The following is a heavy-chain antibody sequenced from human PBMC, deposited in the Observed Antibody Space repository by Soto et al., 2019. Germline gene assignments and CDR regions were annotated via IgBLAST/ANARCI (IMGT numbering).Heavy chain of an antibody. Sequence: PSETLSLTCTVSGGSISSDNYHWIWIRQSPGKGLEWIGYIYYSGSIFYNPSFKSRVTISVDTSKNQFSPQLSSVTAADTAVYFCAREDDGGDRDYYGLDVWGQGTTVTVSS. J-gene: IGHJ6*02. CDR2: IYYSGSI. V-gene: IGHV4-30-4*08. CDR3: AREDDGGDRDYYGLDV. D-gene: IGHD2-21*02. CDR1: GGSISSDNYH.